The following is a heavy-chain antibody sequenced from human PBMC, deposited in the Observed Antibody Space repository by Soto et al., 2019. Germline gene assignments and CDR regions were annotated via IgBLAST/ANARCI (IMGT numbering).Heavy chain of an antibody. CDR2: IKGDGSEK. V-gene: IGHV3-7*01. CDR1: GFTFTSYW. CDR3: GRDEVRNGVGV. J-gene: IGHJ6*02. Sequence: EVRLVESGGGLVQPGGSLRLSCVASGFTFTSYWMSWVRQAPGKGLEWVANIKGDGSEKKYVDSVKGRFTISRDNAHNSVSLQMNSLRAEDTALYYCGRDEVRNGVGVWGQGTTVTGSS.